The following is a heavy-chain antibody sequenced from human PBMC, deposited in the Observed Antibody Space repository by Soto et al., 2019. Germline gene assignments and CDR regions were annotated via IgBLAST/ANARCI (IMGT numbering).Heavy chain of an antibody. CDR1: GFFFSSYT. Sequence: EVQLLESGGGLVQPGGSLRLSCVGSGFFFSSYTMTWVRQAPGKGLEWVSSFSATSENTYYADSVRGRFTISRDNSKDALFLQINSLTGEDTAMYCCAKARDQEWVRLPFDYWGKGILVIFSS. CDR3: AKARDQEWVRLPFDY. D-gene: IGHD3-3*01. CDR2: FSATSENT. V-gene: IGHV3-23*01. J-gene: IGHJ4*02.